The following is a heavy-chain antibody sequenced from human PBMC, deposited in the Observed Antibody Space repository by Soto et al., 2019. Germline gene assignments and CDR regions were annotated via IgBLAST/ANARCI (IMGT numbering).Heavy chain of an antibody. Sequence: PGDSLNLSCKCSGYSFTSYLISWVRQTPGKGLEWMGRIDPSDSYTNYSPSFQGHVTISADKSISTAYLQWSSLKASDTAMYYCASLGCSSTSCYRADYYYGMDVWGQGTTVTVSS. CDR1: GYSFTSYL. V-gene: IGHV5-10-1*01. CDR3: ASLGCSSTSCYRADYYYGMDV. J-gene: IGHJ6*02. CDR2: IDPSDSYT. D-gene: IGHD2-2*02.